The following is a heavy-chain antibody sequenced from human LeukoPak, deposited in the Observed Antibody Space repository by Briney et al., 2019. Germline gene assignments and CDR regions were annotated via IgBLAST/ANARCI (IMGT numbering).Heavy chain of an antibody. D-gene: IGHD1-26*01. CDR2: STGTGYST. CDR3: VKGVRIGVTSAFDI. J-gene: IGHJ3*02. CDR1: EFTFSNYA. Sequence: GGSLRLSCAASEFTFSNYAMSWVRQAPGKGLEGVSGSTGTGYSTYYADSVKGRFTISRDNSKHTRYLQINSLRAEDTAVYYCVKGVRIGVTSAFDIWGQGTMVTVS. V-gene: IGHV3-23*01.